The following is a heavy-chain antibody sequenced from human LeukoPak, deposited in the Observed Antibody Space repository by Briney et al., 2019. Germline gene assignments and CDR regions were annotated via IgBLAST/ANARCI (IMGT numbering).Heavy chain of an antibody. CDR3: AELGITMIGGV. V-gene: IGHV3-48*03. CDR2: ISSSGSTI. D-gene: IGHD3-10*02. Sequence: GGSLRLSCAASGFTFSSYEMNWGRQAPGKRLEWGSYISSSGSTIYYADSVKGRFTISRDNAKNSLYLQMNSLRAEDTAVYYCAELGITMIGGVWGKGTTVTISS. CDR1: GFTFSSYE. J-gene: IGHJ6*04.